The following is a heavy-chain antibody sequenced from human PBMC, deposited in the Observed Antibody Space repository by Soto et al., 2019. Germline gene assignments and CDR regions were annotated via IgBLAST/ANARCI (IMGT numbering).Heavy chain of an antibody. J-gene: IGHJ4*02. Sequence: SETLSLTCTVSGGSITTGGYYWSWIRQLPGKGLEWIGHRYYSESTYYNPSLKSRVSISLDTSKSQFSLKLSFVTAADTAMYYCARTKCSGGSCYSWSLDYWGQGTPVTVSS. CDR2: RYYSEST. CDR3: ARTKCSGGSCYSWSLDY. CDR1: GGSITTGGYY. V-gene: IGHV4-31*03. D-gene: IGHD2-15*01.